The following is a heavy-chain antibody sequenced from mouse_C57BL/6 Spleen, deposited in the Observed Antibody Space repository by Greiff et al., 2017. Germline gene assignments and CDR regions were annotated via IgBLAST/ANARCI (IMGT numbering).Heavy chain of an antibody. CDR2: ISDGGSYT. CDR1: GFTFSSYA. CDR3: ARDGRGY. J-gene: IGHJ2*01. V-gene: IGHV5-4*01. Sequence: EVQVVESGGGLVKPGGSLKLSCAASGFTFSSYAMSWVRQTPEKRLEWVATISDGGSYTYYPDNVKGRFTISRDNAKNNLYLQMSHLKSEDTAMYYCARDGRGYWGQGTTLTVSS.